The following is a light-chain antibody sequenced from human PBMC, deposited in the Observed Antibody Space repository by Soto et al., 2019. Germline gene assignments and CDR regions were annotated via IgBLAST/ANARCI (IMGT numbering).Light chain of an antibody. CDR3: QQYNNWPM. CDR1: QSVSSN. Sequence: EIVMTQSPATLSVSPGERATLSCRASQSVSSNLAWYQQKPGQAPRPLLDGASTRATGIPARFSGSGSGTEFNLTISSLQSEDFAVYYCQQYNNWPMFGQGTKVDIK. V-gene: IGKV3-15*01. J-gene: IGKJ1*01. CDR2: GAS.